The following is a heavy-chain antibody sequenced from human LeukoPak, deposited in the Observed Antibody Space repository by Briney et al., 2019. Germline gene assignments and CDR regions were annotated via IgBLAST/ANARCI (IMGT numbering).Heavy chain of an antibody. CDR3: ARLIAAAGSRTDY. D-gene: IGHD6-13*01. Sequence: ASVKVSCKASGYTFTGYYMHWVRQAPGQGLECMGWINPNSGGTNYAQKFQGRVTMTRDTSISTAYMELSRLRSDDTAVYYCARLIAAAGSRTDYWGQGTLVTVSS. CDR2: INPNSGGT. V-gene: IGHV1-2*02. CDR1: GYTFTGYY. J-gene: IGHJ4*02.